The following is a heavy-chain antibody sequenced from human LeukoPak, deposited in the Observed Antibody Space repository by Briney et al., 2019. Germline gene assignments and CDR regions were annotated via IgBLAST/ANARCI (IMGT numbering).Heavy chain of an antibody. CDR3: ARVPYGDYVDY. CDR1: GRSISSGAYY. CDR2: IDYSGST. Sequence: SSETLSLTCTVSGRSISSGAYYWGWIRQHPGKGPQWIGNIDYSGSTYYNPSLKSRVTILMDTSRNQFSLKLTSLTAADTAVYYCARVPYGDYVDYWGQGNLVTVSS. J-gene: IGHJ4*02. V-gene: IGHV4-31*03. D-gene: IGHD4-17*01.